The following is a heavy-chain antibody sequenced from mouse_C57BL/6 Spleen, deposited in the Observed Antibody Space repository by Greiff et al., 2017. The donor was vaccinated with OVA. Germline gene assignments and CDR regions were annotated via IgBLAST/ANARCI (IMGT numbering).Heavy chain of an antibody. V-gene: IGHV1-81*01. J-gene: IGHJ3*01. Sequence: QVQLQQSGAELARPGASVKLSCKASGYTFTSYGISWVKQRTGQGLEWIGEIYPRSGNTYYNEKFKGKATLTADKSSSTAYMELRSLTSDDSAVYFCARSDDGYYLFAYWGQGTLVTVSA. CDR3: ARSDDGYYLFAY. D-gene: IGHD2-3*01. CDR1: GYTFTSYG. CDR2: IYPRSGNT.